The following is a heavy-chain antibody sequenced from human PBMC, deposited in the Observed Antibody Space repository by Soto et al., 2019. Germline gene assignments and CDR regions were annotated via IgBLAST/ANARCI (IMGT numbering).Heavy chain of an antibody. V-gene: IGHV1-8*01. Sequence: ASVKVSCKASGYTFTSYDINWVRQATGQGLEWMGWMNPNSGNTGYAQKLQGRVTMTTDTSTSTAYMELRSLRSDDTAVYYCARDLSRTVAGTETLMDVWGQGTTVTVSS. D-gene: IGHD6-19*01. CDR3: ARDLSRTVAGTETLMDV. J-gene: IGHJ6*02. CDR2: MNPNSGNT. CDR1: GYTFTSYD.